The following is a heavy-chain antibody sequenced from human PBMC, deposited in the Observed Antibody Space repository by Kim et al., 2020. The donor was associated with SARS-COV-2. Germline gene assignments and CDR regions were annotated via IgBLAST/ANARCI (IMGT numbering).Heavy chain of an antibody. CDR1: GYTFTSYA. CDR3: ARVYCSGGSCYENWFEP. Sequence: ASVKVSCKASGYTFTSYAMHWVRQAPGQRLEWMGWINAGNGNTKYSQKFQGRVTITRDTSASTAYMELSSLRSEDTAVYYCARVYCSGGSCYENWFEPWGQGTLVTVSS. D-gene: IGHD2-15*01. CDR2: INAGNGNT. J-gene: IGHJ5*02. V-gene: IGHV1-3*01.